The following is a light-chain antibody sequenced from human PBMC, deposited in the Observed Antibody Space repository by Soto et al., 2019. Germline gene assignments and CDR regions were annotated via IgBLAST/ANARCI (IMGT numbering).Light chain of an antibody. J-gene: IGKJ1*01. CDR3: QHYNNNSWT. CDR2: KTS. V-gene: IGKV1-5*03. CDR1: QSISVW. Sequence: DIHMTQSPSTLSASVGDRVTITCRASQSISVWLAWYQQKPGKAPNLLIYKTSSLETEVPSWFSGNGSGTEFTLNINILKPDAFATYSCQHYNNNSWTFGQGTKVEIK.